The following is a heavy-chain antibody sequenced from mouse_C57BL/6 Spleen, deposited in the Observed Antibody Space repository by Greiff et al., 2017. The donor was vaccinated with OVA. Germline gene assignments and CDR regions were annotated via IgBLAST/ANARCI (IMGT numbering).Heavy chain of an antibody. CDR1: GYTFTDYN. V-gene: IGHV1-18*01. D-gene: IGHD2-13*01. CDR3: ARMSLDWYYFDY. Sequence: VQLQQSGPELVKPGASVKIPCKASGYTFTDYNMDWVKQSHGKSLEWIGDINPNNGGTIYNQKFKGKATLTVDKSSSTAYMELRSLTSEDTAVYYCARMSLDWYYFDYWGQGTTLTVSS. CDR2: INPNNGGT. J-gene: IGHJ2*01.